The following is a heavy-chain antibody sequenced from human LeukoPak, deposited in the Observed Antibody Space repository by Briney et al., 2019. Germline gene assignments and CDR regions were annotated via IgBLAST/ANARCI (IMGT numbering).Heavy chain of an antibody. J-gene: IGHJ3*02. CDR1: GLTFSSYS. V-gene: IGHV3-21*01. D-gene: IGHD2-2*01. CDR2: ISSSSSYI. Sequence: GGSLRLSCAASGLTFSSYSMNWVRQAPGKGLEWVSSISSSSSYIYYADSVKGRFTISRDNAKTSLYLQMNSLRAEDTAVYYCARDAGQLLQRGAFDIWGQGTMVTVSS. CDR3: ARDAGQLLQRGAFDI.